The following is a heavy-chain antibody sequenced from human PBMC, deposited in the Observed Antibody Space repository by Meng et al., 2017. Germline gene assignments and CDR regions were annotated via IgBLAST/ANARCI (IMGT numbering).Heavy chain of an antibody. J-gene: IGHJ5*02. D-gene: IGHD6-13*01. CDR2: IIPIFGTA. CDR1: GGTFSSYA. CDR3: ARGEQVQQQLVLWFDP. Sequence: SVKVSCKASGGTFSSYAISWVRQAPGRGLEWMGGIIPIFGTANYAQKFQGRVTITADKSTSTAYMELSSLRSEDTAVYYCARGEQVQQQLVLWFDPWGQGTLVTVSS. V-gene: IGHV1-69*06.